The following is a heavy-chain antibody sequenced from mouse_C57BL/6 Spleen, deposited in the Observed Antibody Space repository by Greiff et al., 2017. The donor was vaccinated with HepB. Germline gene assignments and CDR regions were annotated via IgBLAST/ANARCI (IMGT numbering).Heavy chain of an antibody. CDR3: ARKGTGTAFAY. J-gene: IGHJ3*01. Sequence: EVQRVESGGGLVKPGGSLKLSCAASGFTFSSYAMSWVRQTPEKRLEWVATISDGGSYTYYPDNVKGRCTISRDNAKNNLYLQMSHLKSEDTAMYYCARKGTGTAFAYWGQGTLVTVSA. CDR1: GFTFSSYA. CDR2: ISDGGSYT. D-gene: IGHD4-1*01. V-gene: IGHV5-4*01.